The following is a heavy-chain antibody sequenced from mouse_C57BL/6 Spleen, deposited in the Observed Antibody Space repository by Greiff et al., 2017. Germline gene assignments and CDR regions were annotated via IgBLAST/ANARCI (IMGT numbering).Heavy chain of an antibody. D-gene: IGHD1-1*02. Sequence: QVQLQQSGAELVKPGASVKISCKASGYAFSSYWMNWVKQRPGKGLEWIGQIYPGDGDTNYNGKFKGKATLTADKSSSTAYMQLSSLTSEDSAVYFCARGGPGNYAMDYWGQGTSVTVSS. CDR2: IYPGDGDT. CDR3: ARGGPGNYAMDY. V-gene: IGHV1-80*01. J-gene: IGHJ4*01. CDR1: GYAFSSYW.